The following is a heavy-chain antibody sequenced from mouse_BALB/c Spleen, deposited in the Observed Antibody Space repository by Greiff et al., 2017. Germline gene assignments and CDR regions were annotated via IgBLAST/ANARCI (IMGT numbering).Heavy chain of an antibody. Sequence: EVKLQGSGPELVKPGASVKISCKASGYTFTDYNMHWVKQSHGKSLEWIGYIYPYNGGTGYNQKFKSKATLTVDNSSSTAYMELRSLTSEDSAVYYCATVDWDVGFAYWGQGTLVTVSA. CDR1: GYTFTDYN. D-gene: IGHD4-1*01. CDR2: IYPYNGGT. CDR3: ATVDWDVGFAY. J-gene: IGHJ3*01. V-gene: IGHV1S29*02.